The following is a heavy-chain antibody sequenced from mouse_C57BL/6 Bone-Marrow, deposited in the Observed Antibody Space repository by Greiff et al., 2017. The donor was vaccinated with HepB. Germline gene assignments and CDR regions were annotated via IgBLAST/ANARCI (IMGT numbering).Heavy chain of an antibody. CDR1: GYAFSSYW. J-gene: IGHJ1*03. CDR3: AKGRPRYWYFDV. CDR2: IYPGDGDT. D-gene: IGHD3-3*01. V-gene: IGHV1-80*01. Sequence: QVQLKESGAELVKPGASVKISCKASGYAFSSYWMNWVKQRPGKGLEWIGQIYPGDGDTNYNGKFKGKATLTADKSSSTAYMQLSSLTSEDSAVYFCAKGRPRYWYFDVWGTGTTVTVSS.